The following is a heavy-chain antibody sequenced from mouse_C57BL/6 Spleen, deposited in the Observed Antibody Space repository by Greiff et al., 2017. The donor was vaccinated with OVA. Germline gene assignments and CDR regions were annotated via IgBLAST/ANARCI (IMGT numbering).Heavy chain of an antibody. J-gene: IGHJ2*01. CDR1: GYAFTNYL. Sequence: QVQLQQSGAELVRPGTSVKVSCKASGYAFTNYLIEWVKQRPGQGLEWIGVINPGSGGTNYNEKFKGKATLTADKSSSTAYMQLSSLTSEDSAVYFGARSDYEDLYYVDYWGQGTTLTVSS. V-gene: IGHV1-54*01. CDR2: INPGSGGT. CDR3: ARSDYEDLYYVDY. D-gene: IGHD2-4*01.